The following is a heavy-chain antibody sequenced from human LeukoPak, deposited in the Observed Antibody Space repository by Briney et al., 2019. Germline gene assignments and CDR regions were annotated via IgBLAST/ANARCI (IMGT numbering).Heavy chain of an antibody. CDR2: INPNSGGT. CDR3: ASPRFLESEDYYYYYGMDV. CDR1: GGTFSSYA. Sequence: GASVKVSCKASGGTFSSYAISWVRQAPGQGLEWMGWINPNSGGTNYAQKFQGRVTMTRDTSISTAYMELSRLRSDDTAVYYCASPRFLESEDYYYYYGMDVWGQGTTVTVSS. J-gene: IGHJ6*02. V-gene: IGHV1-2*02. D-gene: IGHD3-3*01.